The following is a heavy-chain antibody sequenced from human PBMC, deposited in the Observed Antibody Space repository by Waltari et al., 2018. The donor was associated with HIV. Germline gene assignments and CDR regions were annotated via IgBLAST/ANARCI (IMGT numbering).Heavy chain of an antibody. D-gene: IGHD4-17*01. V-gene: IGHV3-73*01. CDR3: TKSVGDSARGWFDP. CDR1: GFSFGGSA. J-gene: IGHJ5*02. Sequence: EVQLVESGGGLVQPGGSLKLSCAASGFSFGGSAMNWVRQASGKGLEWVGRIRGKPNSYATAYAESLKGRFTISRDDSKNTAYLQINSLKTEDTAVYYCTKSVGDSARGWFDPWGQGTLVTVSS. CDR2: IRGKPNSYAT.